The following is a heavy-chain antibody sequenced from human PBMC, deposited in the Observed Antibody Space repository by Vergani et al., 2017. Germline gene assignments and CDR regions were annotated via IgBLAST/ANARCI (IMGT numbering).Heavy chain of an antibody. CDR1: GFTFSSYA. D-gene: IGHD3-10*01. Sequence: EVQMLESGGGLVQPGGSLRLSCAASGFTFSSYAMSWVRQAPGKGLEWVSAISGSGGSSYYADSVKGRFTISRDNSKNTLYLKMNSLRAEDTAVSYCANLITAVRGRGDYWGQGTLVTVSS. CDR2: ISGSGGSS. V-gene: IGHV3-23*01. J-gene: IGHJ4*02. CDR3: ANLITAVRGRGDY.